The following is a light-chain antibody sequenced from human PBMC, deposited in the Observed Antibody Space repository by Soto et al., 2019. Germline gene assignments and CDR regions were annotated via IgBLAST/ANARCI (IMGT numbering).Light chain of an antibody. CDR3: QQYNNWPPWYT. CDR1: QSVSSN. J-gene: IGKJ2*01. CDR2: GAS. V-gene: IGKV3-15*01. Sequence: EIVMTQSPATLSVSPGERATLSCRASQSVSSNLAWYQQKPGQAPRLLIYGASTRATGIPARFSGSGSGTEFTLTISSLQSEDFAVYYSQQYNNWPPWYTFGQGTKLEIK.